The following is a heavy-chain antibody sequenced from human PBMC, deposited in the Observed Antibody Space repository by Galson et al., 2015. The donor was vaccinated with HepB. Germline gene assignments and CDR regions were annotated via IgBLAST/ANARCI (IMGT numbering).Heavy chain of an antibody. CDR3: THQGDFEGTLST. V-gene: IGHV3-15*01. CDR1: GLTFSDAW. D-gene: IGHD2-21*02. Sequence: SLRLSCAVSGLTFSDAWMNWVRQAPGKGLEWVGRIKSKRGGGTIDYAAPVKGRLVISRDDSRNTLFLQMNSLRIEDTAVYYCTHQGDFEGTLSTWGRGTVVTVSS. CDR2: IKSKRGGGTI. J-gene: IGHJ4*01.